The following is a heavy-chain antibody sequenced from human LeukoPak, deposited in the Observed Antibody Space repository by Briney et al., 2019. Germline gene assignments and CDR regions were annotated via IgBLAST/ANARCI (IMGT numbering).Heavy chain of an antibody. CDR2: ISSSSSTI. V-gene: IGHV3-48*02. CDR1: GFTFINYS. Sequence: GGSLRLSCAASGFTFINYSMNWVRQAPGKGLEWVSYISSSSSTIYYADSVKGRFTISRDNAKNSLYLQMNSLRDEDTAVYYCARDDLGRGYTPDYWGQGTLVTVSS. CDR3: ARDDLGRGYTPDY. J-gene: IGHJ4*02. D-gene: IGHD1-1*01.